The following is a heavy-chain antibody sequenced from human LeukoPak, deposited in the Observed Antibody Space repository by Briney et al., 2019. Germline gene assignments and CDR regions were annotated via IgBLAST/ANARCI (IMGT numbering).Heavy chain of an antibody. D-gene: IGHD6-13*01. J-gene: IGHJ4*02. CDR1: GGSISSSSYY. CDR3: ARDPASGYSTKRYYFDY. CDR2: IYYSGST. Sequence: SETLSLTCTVSGGSISSSSYYWGWLRQPPGEGLEWIGTIYYSGSTYYNPSLKSRVTISVDTSKNQFSLKLSSVTAADTAVYFCARDPASGYSTKRYYFDYWGQGTLVTVSS. V-gene: IGHV4-39*07.